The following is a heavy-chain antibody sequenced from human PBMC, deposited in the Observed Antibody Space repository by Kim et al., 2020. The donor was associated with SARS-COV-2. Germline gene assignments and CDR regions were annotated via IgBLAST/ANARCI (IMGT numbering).Heavy chain of an antibody. V-gene: IGHV3-30*07. Sequence: SEKGRLTIPRDNSKNTLYLQMNSLRAEDTAVYYCARGSGDDILTGYVFDYWGQGTLVTVSS. CDR3: ARGSGDDILTGYVFDY. D-gene: IGHD3-9*01. J-gene: IGHJ4*02.